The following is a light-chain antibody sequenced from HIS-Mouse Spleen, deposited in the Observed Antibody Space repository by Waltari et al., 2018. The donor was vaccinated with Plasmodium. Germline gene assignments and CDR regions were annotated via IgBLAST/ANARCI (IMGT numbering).Light chain of an antibody. CDR3: CSYAGSSTFV. J-gene: IGLJ3*02. V-gene: IGLV2-23*03. CDR1: SSDVGRYNL. CDR2: EGS. Sequence: QSALTQPASVSGSPGQSITISCTGTSSDVGRYNLVSWYQQHPGKAPKLMIYEGSKRPSGVSNRFSGSKSGNTASLTSSGLQAEDEADDYCCSYAGSSTFVFGGGTKLTVL.